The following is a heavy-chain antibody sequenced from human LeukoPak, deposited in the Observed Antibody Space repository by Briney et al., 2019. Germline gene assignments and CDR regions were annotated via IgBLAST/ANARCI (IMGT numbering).Heavy chain of an antibody. Sequence: SETLSLTCAVSGGSISSSNWWSWVRQPPGKGLEWIGEIYHSGSTNYNPSLKSRVTISVDKSKNQFSLRLTSVTAADTAVYYCARQTGSGLFILPGGQGTLVTASS. D-gene: IGHD3/OR15-3a*01. J-gene: IGHJ4*02. V-gene: IGHV4-4*02. CDR1: GGSISSSNW. CDR2: IYHSGST. CDR3: ARQTGSGLFILP.